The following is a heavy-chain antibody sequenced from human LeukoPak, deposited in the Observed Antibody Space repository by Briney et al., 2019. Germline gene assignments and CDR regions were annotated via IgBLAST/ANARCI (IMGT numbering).Heavy chain of an antibody. V-gene: IGHV4-59*01. J-gene: IGHJ6*02. D-gene: IGHD2-15*01. CDR3: ARDSYCSGGSCYFTWNNYYGMDV. CDR1: GGSISSYY. Sequence: PSDTLSLPCTVCGGSISSYYWSWIRQSPGKGLEWIGYIYYSGSTNYNPSLKSRVTISVDTSKNQFSLKLSSVTAADTAVYYCARDSYCSGGSCYFTWNNYYGMDVWGQGTTVTVSS. CDR2: IYYSGST.